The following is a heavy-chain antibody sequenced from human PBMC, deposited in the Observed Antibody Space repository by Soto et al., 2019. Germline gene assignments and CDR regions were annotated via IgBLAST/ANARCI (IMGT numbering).Heavy chain of an antibody. J-gene: IGHJ4*02. V-gene: IGHV3-48*02. Sequence: EVQLVESGGGLAQPGGSLRLSCAASGFTFSNYGMNWVRQAPGKGLEWVSYIDSSSRSIYYSDSVKDRLSVSRDNAESSLVLQMNRLRDEDTAVYYSARDPDTANLATIMGDWGKGILVDV. CDR2: IDSSSRSI. D-gene: IGHD2-8*01. CDR3: ARDPDTANLATIMGD. CDR1: GFTFSNYG.